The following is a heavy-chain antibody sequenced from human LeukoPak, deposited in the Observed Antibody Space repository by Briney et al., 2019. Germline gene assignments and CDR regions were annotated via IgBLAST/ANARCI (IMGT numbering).Heavy chain of an antibody. J-gene: IGHJ4*02. Sequence: PPGRSLRLSCAASGFTFSSYAMSWVRQAPGKRLEWVSAISGSGGNTYYAGSVKGRFAISRDNSGNTLYLQMNSLRAEDTAVYYCAKDSGSYWRAPVDYWGQGTLVTVSS. V-gene: IGHV3-23*01. D-gene: IGHD1-26*01. CDR2: ISGSGGNT. CDR1: GFTFSSYA. CDR3: AKDSGSYWRAPVDY.